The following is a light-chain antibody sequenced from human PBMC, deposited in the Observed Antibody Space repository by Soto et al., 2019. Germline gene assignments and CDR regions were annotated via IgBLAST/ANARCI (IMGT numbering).Light chain of an antibody. Sequence: AIRMTQSPSSLSASTGDRVTITCRASQGISSYLAWYQQKPGKAPKLLIYAASTLQSGVPSRFSGSGSGTDFTLTISCLQSEDFATYFCLQYQDYVFGQGTKL. CDR3: LQYQDYV. CDR2: AAS. J-gene: IGKJ1*01. CDR1: QGISSY. V-gene: IGKV1-8*01.